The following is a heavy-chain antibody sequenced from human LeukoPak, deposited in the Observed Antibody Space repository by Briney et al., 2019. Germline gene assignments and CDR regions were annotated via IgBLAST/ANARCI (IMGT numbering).Heavy chain of an antibody. V-gene: IGHV3-74*01. J-gene: IGHJ4*02. CDR3: ARDWVYKIDY. CDR1: GFTFSSYG. Sequence: GGSLRLSCETAGFTFSSYGMHWVRRTPGKGLVWVSRISQDGIISYADSVKGRFTISRDNAKNTLTLQMNSLRVEDTAVYFCARDWVYKIDYWGRGTLVTVSS. D-gene: IGHD5-24*01. CDR2: ISQDGII.